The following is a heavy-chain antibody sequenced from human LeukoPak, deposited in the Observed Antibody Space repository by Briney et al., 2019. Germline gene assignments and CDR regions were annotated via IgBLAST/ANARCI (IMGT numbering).Heavy chain of an antibody. Sequence: HPGGSLRLSCAASGFTFDDYAMHWVRQAPGKGLEWVSGISWNSGSIGYADSVKGRFTISRDNAKNSLYLQMNSLRAGDMALYYCAKDSGNYVAFDIWGQGTMVTVSS. CDR3: AKDSGNYVAFDI. V-gene: IGHV3-9*03. J-gene: IGHJ3*02. CDR2: ISWNSGSI. CDR1: GFTFDDYA. D-gene: IGHD4-11*01.